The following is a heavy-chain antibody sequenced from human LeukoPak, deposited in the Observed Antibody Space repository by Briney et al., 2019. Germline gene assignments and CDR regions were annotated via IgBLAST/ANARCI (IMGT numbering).Heavy chain of an antibody. CDR1: GGSISSSSYY. J-gene: IGHJ5*02. CDR2: IYYSGST. Sequence: PSETLSLTCTVSGGSISSSSYYWGWIRQPPGKGLEWIGSIYYSGSTYYNPSLKSRVTISVDTSKNQFSLKLSSVTAADTAVYYCARRYYDFWSGYYHWFDPWGQGTLVTVSS. V-gene: IGHV4-39*01. CDR3: ARRYYDFWSGYYHWFDP. D-gene: IGHD3-3*01.